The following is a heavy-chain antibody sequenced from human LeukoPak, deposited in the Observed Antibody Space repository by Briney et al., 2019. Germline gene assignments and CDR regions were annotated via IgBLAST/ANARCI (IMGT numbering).Heavy chain of an antibody. CDR2: IYHSGST. D-gene: IGHD3-22*01. Sequence: SETLSLTCTVSGYSISSGYYWGWIRQPPGKGLEWIGNIYHSGSTYYNPSLKSRVTISVDTSKNQFSLKLSSVTAADTAVYYCARGQTLYYDSEDYFDYWGQGTLVTVSS. CDR1: GYSISSGYY. V-gene: IGHV4-38-2*02. J-gene: IGHJ4*02. CDR3: ARGQTLYYDSEDYFDY.